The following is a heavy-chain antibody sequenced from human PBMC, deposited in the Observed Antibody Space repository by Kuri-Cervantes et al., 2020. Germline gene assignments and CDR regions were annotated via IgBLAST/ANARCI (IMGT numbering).Heavy chain of an antibody. D-gene: IGHD1-26*01. Sequence: GSLRLSCTVSGGSISSYYWSWIRQPAGKGLEWIGRIYTCGSTNYNPSLKSRVTMSVDTSKNQFSLKLSSVTAADTAVYYCARIVGALHAFDIWGQGTMVTVSS. CDR2: IYTCGST. CDR1: GGSISSYY. V-gene: IGHV4-4*07. J-gene: IGHJ3*02. CDR3: ARIVGALHAFDI.